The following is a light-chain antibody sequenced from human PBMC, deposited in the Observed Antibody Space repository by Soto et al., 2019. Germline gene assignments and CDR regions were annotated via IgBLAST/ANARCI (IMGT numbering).Light chain of an antibody. CDR2: GAP. Sequence: SQSVSSTHLAWYQHKSGQAPRRLIYGAPSRPTGIPDRFSGSGSGTDFTLTISRLEPEDFAVYYCQQYGSSLLTFGGGTKVDIK. CDR3: QQYGSSLLT. V-gene: IGKV3-20*01. J-gene: IGKJ4*02. CDR1: QSVSSTH.